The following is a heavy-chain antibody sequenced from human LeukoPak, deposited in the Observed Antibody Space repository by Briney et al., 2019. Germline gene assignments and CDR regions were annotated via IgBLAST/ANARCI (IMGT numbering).Heavy chain of an antibody. Sequence: GGCLRLSCAASGFTLSSDSIESVRQAPGRGPEWASSINSRSSHIYYADSVTGRFTISRDNDKNSLYLQMNSLRAEDTAVYYCARVSIDDDDAFDIWGQGTMVTVSS. CDR3: ARVSIDDDDAFDI. CDR1: GFTLSSDS. CDR2: INSRSSHI. V-gene: IGHV3-21*01. J-gene: IGHJ3*02. D-gene: IGHD1-1*01.